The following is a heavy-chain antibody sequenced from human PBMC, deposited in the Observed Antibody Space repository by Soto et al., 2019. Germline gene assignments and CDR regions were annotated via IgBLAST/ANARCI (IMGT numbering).Heavy chain of an antibody. CDR1: GFTVSSNY. CDR2: IYSGGST. V-gene: IGHV3-53*01. D-gene: IGHD3-10*01. J-gene: IGHJ3*02. CDR3: ARNYGRTAGGAFAI. Sequence: EVQLVESGGGLIQPGGSLRLSCAASGFTVSSNYMSWVRQAPGKGLEWVSVIYSGGSTYYADSVKGRFTISRNNSKDTLFLQMNSLRAEEPAVYYCARNYGRTAGGAFAIWGPGTIVTFSS.